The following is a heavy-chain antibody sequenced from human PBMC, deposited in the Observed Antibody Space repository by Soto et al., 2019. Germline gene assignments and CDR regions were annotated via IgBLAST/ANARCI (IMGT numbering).Heavy chain of an antibody. Sequence: QVQLVESGGGVVQPGTSLRLSCAASGFSFSSYGMHWVRQAPGKGLEWVALTWSDGSNKYYPDSVKGRLTISRDNXKNTLYLQVNSLRVDDTGVYYCARGSGNYYYNMDVWGQGTTVTVSS. CDR1: GFSFSSYG. J-gene: IGHJ6*02. V-gene: IGHV3-33*01. D-gene: IGHD6-25*01. CDR2: TWSDGSNK. CDR3: ARGSGNYYYNMDV.